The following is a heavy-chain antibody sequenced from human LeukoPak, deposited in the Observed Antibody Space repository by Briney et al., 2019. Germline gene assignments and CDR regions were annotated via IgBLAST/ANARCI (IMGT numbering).Heavy chain of an antibody. CDR1: GGSISSYY. V-gene: IGHV4-59*01. J-gene: IGHJ4*02. CDR3: ARVNYDSSGYYWGFDY. CDR2: IYYSGST. Sequence: SETLSLTCTVSGGSISSYYWSWIRQPPGKGLEWIGYIYYSGSTNYNPSLKSRVTISVDTSKNQFSLKLSFVTAADTAVYYCARVNYDSSGYYWGFDYWGQGTLVTVSS. D-gene: IGHD3-22*01.